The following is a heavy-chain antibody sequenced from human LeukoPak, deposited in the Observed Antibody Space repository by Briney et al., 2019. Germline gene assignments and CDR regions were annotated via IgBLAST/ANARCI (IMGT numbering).Heavy chain of an antibody. D-gene: IGHD4-17*01. CDR3: ARGGVTTTHTGGHY. CDR1: GYTFTSYV. Sequence: ASVKVSCKASGYTFTSYVINWVRQATGQGLEWMGWMNPNSGNTGYAQKFQGRVTMTRNTSISTAYMELSSLRSEDTAVYYCARGGVTTTHTGGHYWGQGTLVTVSS. V-gene: IGHV1-8*01. J-gene: IGHJ4*02. CDR2: MNPNSGNT.